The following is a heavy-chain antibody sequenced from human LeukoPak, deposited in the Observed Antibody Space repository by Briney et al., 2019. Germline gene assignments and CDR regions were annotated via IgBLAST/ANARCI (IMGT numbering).Heavy chain of an antibody. Sequence: GGSLRLSCGASGFTFRSSTMNWVRQAPGKGLEWVSYISSTSSTIYYADSVKGRFTISRDNAENSLYLQMNSRRDEDTAVYYCARGHTCMDVWGQGATVTVSS. CDR1: GFTFRSST. J-gene: IGHJ6*02. V-gene: IGHV3-48*02. CDR2: ISSTSSTI. D-gene: IGHD2-2*02. CDR3: ARGHTCMDV.